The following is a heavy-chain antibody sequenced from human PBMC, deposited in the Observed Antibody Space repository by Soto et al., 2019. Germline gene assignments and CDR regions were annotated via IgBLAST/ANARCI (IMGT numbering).Heavy chain of an antibody. J-gene: IGHJ4*02. Sequence: QVQLVESGGGVVQPGRSLRLSCAASGFTFSSYGMHWVRQAPGKGLEWVAVISSDGSDKNYADSVKGRFSISRDNSRNTLFLQMNSLRPEDTAVFYCAKEPYDSTCFYYSFHHWGQGTLVTVSS. V-gene: IGHV3-30*18. CDR1: GFTFSSYG. CDR2: ISSDGSDK. D-gene: IGHD3-22*01. CDR3: AKEPYDSTCFYYSFHH.